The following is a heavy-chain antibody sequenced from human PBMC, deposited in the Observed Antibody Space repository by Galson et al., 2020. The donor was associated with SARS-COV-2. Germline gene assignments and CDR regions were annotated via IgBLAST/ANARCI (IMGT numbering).Heavy chain of an antibody. D-gene: IGHD4-17*01. CDR2: ISHSGGT. CDR3: ARLHYGEYAPEACDR. J-gene: IGHJ3*02. CDR1: GTSISSGSYS. V-gene: IGHV4-30-2*01. Sequence: SETLSLTCAVSGTSISSGSYSWNWIRQPPGKGLEWIGYISHSGGTYYNPSLKSRVTISGDRSKNQFSLRLSSVTAADTAVYYCARLHYGEYAPEACDRWGPGTRVTVAS.